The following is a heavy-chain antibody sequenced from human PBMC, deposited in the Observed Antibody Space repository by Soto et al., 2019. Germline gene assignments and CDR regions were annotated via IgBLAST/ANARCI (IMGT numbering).Heavy chain of an antibody. D-gene: IGHD3-16*02. J-gene: IGHJ4*02. V-gene: IGHV2-5*02. Sequence: SGPTLVNPPQTLTLTCTFYGFSLSTSGVGVGWIRQPPGKALEWLALIYWDDDKRYSPSLKSRLTITKDTSKNQVVLTMTNMDPVDTATYYCAHSRPYDYIWGSYRPTSLFDYWGQGTLVTVSS. CDR1: GFSLSTSGVG. CDR2: IYWDDDK. CDR3: AHSRPYDYIWGSYRPTSLFDY.